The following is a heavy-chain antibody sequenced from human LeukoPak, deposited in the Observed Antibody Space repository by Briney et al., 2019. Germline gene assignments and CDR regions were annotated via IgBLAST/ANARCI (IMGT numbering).Heavy chain of an antibody. CDR1: GGSISSSSYY. D-gene: IGHD5-24*01. Sequence: SETLSLTCTVSGGSISSSSYYWGWIRQPPGKGLEWIGSIYYSGSTYYNPSLKGRVTISVDTSKNQFSLKLSSVTAADTAVYYCARDRDGYNYGFDYWGQGTLVTVSS. V-gene: IGHV4-39*02. CDR3: ARDRDGYNYGFDY. CDR2: IYYSGST. J-gene: IGHJ4*02.